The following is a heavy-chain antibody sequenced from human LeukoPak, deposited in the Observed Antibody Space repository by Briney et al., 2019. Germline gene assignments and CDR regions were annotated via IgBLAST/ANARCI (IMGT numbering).Heavy chain of an antibody. CDR3: ARNYDSSGYGYNWFDP. CDR2: LTGSSSFI. Sequence: GGSLRLSCAASGFTFSTYSMNWVRQAPGKGLEWVSSLTGSSSFIYYVDSVNGRLTISRDNAKNSLHLQMNSLRAEDTAVYYCARNYDSSGYGYNWFDPWGQGTLVTVSS. CDR1: GFTFSTYS. J-gene: IGHJ5*02. D-gene: IGHD3-22*01. V-gene: IGHV3-21*01.